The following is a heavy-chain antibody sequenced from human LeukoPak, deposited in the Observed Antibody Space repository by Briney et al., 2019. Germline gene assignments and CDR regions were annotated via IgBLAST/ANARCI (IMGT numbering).Heavy chain of an antibody. J-gene: IGHJ4*02. CDR3: ARGPSSWYGDC. Sequence: PSETLSLTCAVYGGSFSGYYWSWIRQPPGKGLEWIGEINHSGSTNYNPSLKSRVTISVDTSKNQFSLKLSSVTAADTAVYYCARGPSSWYGDCWGQGTLVTVSS. D-gene: IGHD6-13*01. CDR2: INHSGST. CDR1: GGSFSGYY. V-gene: IGHV4-34*01.